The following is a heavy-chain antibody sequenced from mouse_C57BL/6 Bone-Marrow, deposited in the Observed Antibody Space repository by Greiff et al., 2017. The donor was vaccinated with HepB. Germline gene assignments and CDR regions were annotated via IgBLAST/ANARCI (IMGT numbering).Heavy chain of an antibody. J-gene: IGHJ3*01. Sequence: VKLQESGPGLVQPSQSLSITCTVSGFSLTSYGVHWVRQSPGKGLEWLGVIWSGGSTDYNAAFISRLSISKDNSKSQVFFKMNSLQADDTAIYYCARLEEFAYWGQGTLVTVSA. CDR2: IWSGGST. CDR1: GFSLTSYG. CDR3: ARLEEFAY. V-gene: IGHV2-2*01.